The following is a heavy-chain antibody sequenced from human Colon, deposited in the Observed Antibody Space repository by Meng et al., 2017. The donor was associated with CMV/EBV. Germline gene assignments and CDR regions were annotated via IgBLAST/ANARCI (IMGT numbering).Heavy chain of an antibody. CDR3: AKGAEYSNFWTAPE. Sequence: GGSLRLSCAASGFTFSSYEMNWVRQAPGKGLEWVSGISGSGVHSYYAESVKGRFTISRDNSNNTLFLQMDALRAEDTAVYYCAKGAEYSNFWTAPEWGQGTRVTVSS. CDR1: GFTFSSYE. D-gene: IGHD3/OR15-3a*01. V-gene: IGHV3-23*01. J-gene: IGHJ4*02. CDR2: ISGSGVHS.